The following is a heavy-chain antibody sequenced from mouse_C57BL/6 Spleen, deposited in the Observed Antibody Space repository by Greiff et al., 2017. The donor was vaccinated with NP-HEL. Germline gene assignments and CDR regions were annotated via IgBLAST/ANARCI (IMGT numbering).Heavy chain of an antibody. CDR2: IWGVGST. V-gene: IGHV2-6*01. Sequence: VQLQQSGPGLVAPSQSLSITCTVSGFSLTSYGVDWVRQSPGKGLEWLGVIWGVGSTNYNSALKSRLSISKDNSKSQVFLKMNSLQTDDTAMYYCASGGDYYGSSYPFAYWGQGTLVTVSA. D-gene: IGHD1-1*01. CDR1: GFSLTSYG. CDR3: ASGGDYYGSSYPFAY. J-gene: IGHJ3*01.